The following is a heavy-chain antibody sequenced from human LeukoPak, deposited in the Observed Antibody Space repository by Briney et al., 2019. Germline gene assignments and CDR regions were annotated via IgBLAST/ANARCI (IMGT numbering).Heavy chain of an antibody. CDR1: GYTFTSYY. D-gene: IGHD6-13*01. J-gene: IGHJ5*02. Sequence: ASVKVSCKVSGYTFTSYYMHWVRQAPGQGLEWMGIINPSGGSTSYAQKFQGRVTMTRDTSTSTVYMELSSLRSEDTAVYYCARSIAAAAGWFDPWGQGTLVTVSS. V-gene: IGHV1-46*01. CDR2: INPSGGST. CDR3: ARSIAAAAGWFDP.